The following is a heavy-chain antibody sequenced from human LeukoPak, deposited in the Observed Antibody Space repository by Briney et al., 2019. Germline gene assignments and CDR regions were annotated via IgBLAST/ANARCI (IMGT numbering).Heavy chain of an antibody. D-gene: IGHD5-18*01. CDR3: AKERVGYGYYFDY. CDR1: GFTFSSYG. CDR2: ISYDGSNK. J-gene: IGHJ4*02. V-gene: IGHV3-30*18. Sequence: GRSLRLSCAASGFTFSSYGMHWVREAPGKGLEWVAVISYDGSNKYYADSVKGRFTISRDNSKTTLYLQMNSLRAEDTAVYYCAKERVGYGYYFDYWGQGTLVTVSS.